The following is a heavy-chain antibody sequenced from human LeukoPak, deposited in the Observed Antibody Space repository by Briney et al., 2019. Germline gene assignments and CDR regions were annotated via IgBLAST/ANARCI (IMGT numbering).Heavy chain of an antibody. J-gene: IGHJ4*02. CDR1: GYTFTSYD. D-gene: IGHD1-26*01. Sequence: ASVKVSCKASGYTFTSYDINWMRHATGQGLEWMGWMNPNSGNTGYAQKFQGRVTMTRNTSISTAYMELSSLRSEDTAVYYCARFSEEGNFDYWGQGTLVTVSS. CDR3: ARFSEEGNFDY. V-gene: IGHV1-8*01. CDR2: MNPNSGNT.